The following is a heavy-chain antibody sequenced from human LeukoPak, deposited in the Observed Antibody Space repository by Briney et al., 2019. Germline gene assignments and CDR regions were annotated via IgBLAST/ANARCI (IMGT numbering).Heavy chain of an antibody. CDR3: ARFALGPIAVAPYFDY. CDR2: IKQDGSEK. CDR1: GFTFSSYW. Sequence: GGSPRLSRAASGFTFSSYWMSWVRQAPGKGLEWVANIKQDGSEKYYVDSVKGRFTISRDNAKNSLYLQMNSLRAEDTAVYYCARFALGPIAVAPYFDYWGQGTLVTVSS. D-gene: IGHD6-19*01. J-gene: IGHJ4*02. V-gene: IGHV3-7*01.